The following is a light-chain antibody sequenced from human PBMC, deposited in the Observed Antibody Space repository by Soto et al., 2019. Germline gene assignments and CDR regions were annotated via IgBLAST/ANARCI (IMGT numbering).Light chain of an antibody. CDR1: QSVSSSY. V-gene: IGKV3-20*01. Sequence: EIVLTQSPGTLSLSPGERATLSCRARQSVSSSYLAWYQQKPGQAPRLLIYGASSRATGIPDRFSGSGSGTDFPLTISRLEPEDFAVYYCQQYGSSRFTFGPGTKGDIK. CDR3: QQYGSSRFT. CDR2: GAS. J-gene: IGKJ3*01.